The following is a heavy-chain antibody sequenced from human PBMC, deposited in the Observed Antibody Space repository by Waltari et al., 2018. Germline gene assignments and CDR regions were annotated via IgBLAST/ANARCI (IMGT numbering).Heavy chain of an antibody. CDR1: GGSISSGGYY. CDR2: IYYSGST. CDR3: ARDRVLLWFGELSGYYGMDV. V-gene: IGHV4-31*03. D-gene: IGHD3-10*01. J-gene: IGHJ6*02. Sequence: QVQLQESGPGLVKPSQTLSLTCTVSGGSISSGGYYWSWIRQHPGKGLEWIGYIYYSGSTYYNPSLKSRVTILVDTSKNQFSLKLSSVTAADTAVYYCARDRVLLWFGELSGYYGMDVWGQGTTVTVSS.